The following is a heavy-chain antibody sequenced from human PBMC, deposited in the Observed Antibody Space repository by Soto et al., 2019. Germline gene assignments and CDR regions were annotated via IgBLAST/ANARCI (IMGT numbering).Heavy chain of an antibody. CDR3: ARASSYYYDSSGYYHGNWFDP. Sequence: AAVKVSCKASGYTFTSYDISWVRQAPGQGLEWMGWISTYNGNTNYAQKLQGRVTMTTDTSTSTAYMELRSLRSDDTAVYYCARASSYYYDSSGYYHGNWFDPWGQGTLVTVSS. J-gene: IGHJ5*02. D-gene: IGHD3-22*01. CDR2: ISTYNGNT. CDR1: GYTFTSYD. V-gene: IGHV1-18*01.